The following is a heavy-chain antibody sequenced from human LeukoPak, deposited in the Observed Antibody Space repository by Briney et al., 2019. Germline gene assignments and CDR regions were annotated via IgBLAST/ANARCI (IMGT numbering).Heavy chain of an antibody. CDR2: INHSGST. D-gene: IGHD2-8*02. Sequence: SETLSLTCAVYGGSFSGYYWSWIRQPPGKGLEWIGEINHSGSTNYNPSLKSRVTISVDTSKNQFSLKLSSVTAADTPVYYCARVGTGGYYYYYMDVWGKGTTVTVSS. CDR1: GGSFSGYY. V-gene: IGHV4-34*01. CDR3: ARVGTGGYYYYYMDV. J-gene: IGHJ6*03.